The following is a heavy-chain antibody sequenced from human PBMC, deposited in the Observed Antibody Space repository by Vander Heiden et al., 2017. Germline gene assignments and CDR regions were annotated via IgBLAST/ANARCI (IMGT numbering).Heavy chain of an antibody. D-gene: IGHD3-16*01. J-gene: IGHJ5*01. V-gene: IGHV3-23*01. CDR3: TKSQILRYAWVDS. CDR2: ITSRGGTS. Sequence: EVRLLESGGGLVQHGGSLRLSCAGSGLTFRSYFISWVRQAPGRGLEWVSTITSRGGTSYYADSVKGRFTISRDDSKNTLSLQMNSLRADDTAIYYCTKSQILRYAWVDSWGQGTLVTGSS. CDR1: GLTFRSYF.